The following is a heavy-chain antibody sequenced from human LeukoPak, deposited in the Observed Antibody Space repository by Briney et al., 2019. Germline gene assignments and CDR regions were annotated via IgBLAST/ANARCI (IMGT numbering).Heavy chain of an antibody. CDR3: ARPNTAMASGFDY. CDR2: IYYSGST. Sequence: SETLSLTCTVSGGSISSSSYYWGWIRQPPGKGLEWIGSIYYSGSTYYNPSLKSRVTISVDTSKNQFSLKLSSVTAADKAVYYCARPNTAMASGFDYWGQGTLVTVSS. J-gene: IGHJ4*02. D-gene: IGHD5-18*01. CDR1: GGSISSSSYY. V-gene: IGHV4-39*01.